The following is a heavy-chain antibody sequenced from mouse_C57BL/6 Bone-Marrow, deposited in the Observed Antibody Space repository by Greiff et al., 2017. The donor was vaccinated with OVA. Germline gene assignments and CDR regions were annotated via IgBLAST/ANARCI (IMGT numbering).Heavy chain of an antibody. Sequence: EVQLQQSVAELVRPGASVKLSCTASGFTIKNTYMHWVKQRPEQGLEWIGRIAPANGNTKYAPKFQGKATITAATSSNTASLQLSSMASEYTAIYYCAPVRWFAYWGQGTLVTVSA. J-gene: IGHJ3*01. CDR2: IAPANGNT. CDR1: GFTIKNTY. CDR3: APVRWFAY. V-gene: IGHV14-3*01.